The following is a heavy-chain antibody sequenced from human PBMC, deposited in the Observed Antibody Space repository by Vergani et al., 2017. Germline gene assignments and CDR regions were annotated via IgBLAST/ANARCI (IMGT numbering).Heavy chain of an antibody. Sequence: EVQLVESGGGVVRPGGSLRLSCAASGFTFDDYGMSWVRQAPGKGLEWVSGISWNSGSIGYADSVKGRFTISRDNAKNSLYLQMNRLRAEDTALYYCAKAGITIFGVVTWYFDLWGRGTLVTVSS. CDR2: ISWNSGSI. J-gene: IGHJ2*01. D-gene: IGHD3-3*01. CDR1: GFTFDDYG. CDR3: AKAGITIFGVVTWYFDL. V-gene: IGHV3-20*04.